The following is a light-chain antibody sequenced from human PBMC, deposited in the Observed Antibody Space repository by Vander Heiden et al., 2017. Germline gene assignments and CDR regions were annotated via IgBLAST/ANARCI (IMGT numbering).Light chain of an antibody. CDR1: QSVLYNSDNKNY. J-gene: IGKJ4*01. Sequence: DIVMTQSPDSLAVSLGERATINCKSSQSVLYNSDNKNYLTWYQQKPGQPPKLLISWASTRESGVPDRFSGSGSGTAFPLPILLLLADFVSLYSFHPSSSSPPRLPFGGGTKVEIK. V-gene: IGKV4-1*01. CDR3: HPSSSSPPRLP. CDR2: WAS.